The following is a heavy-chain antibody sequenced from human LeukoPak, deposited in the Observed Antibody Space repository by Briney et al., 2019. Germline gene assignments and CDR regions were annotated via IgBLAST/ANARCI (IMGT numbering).Heavy chain of an antibody. D-gene: IGHD3-10*01. V-gene: IGHV1-8*03. CDR3: ARDQYGSGLFDY. CDR1: GGTFSSYA. Sequence: ASVKVSCKASGGTFSSYAISWVRQAPGQGLEWMGWKNPNSGNTGYAQKFQGRVTITRNTSISTAYMELSSLRPEDTAVYYCARDQYGSGLFDYWGQGTLVTVSS. J-gene: IGHJ4*02. CDR2: KNPNSGNT.